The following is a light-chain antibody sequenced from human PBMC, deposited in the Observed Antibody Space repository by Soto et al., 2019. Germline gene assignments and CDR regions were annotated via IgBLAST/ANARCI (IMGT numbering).Light chain of an antibody. V-gene: IGLV1-44*01. CDR3: AAWDDSLNGRV. J-gene: IGLJ2*01. CDR2: SNN. CDR1: SSNLGSNT. Sequence: QPVLTQPPSASGTPGQRVTISCSGSSSNLGSNTVNWYQQLPGTAPKLLIYSNNQRPSGVPDRFSGSKSGTSASLAISGLQSEDEADYYCAAWDDSLNGRVFGGGTKLTV.